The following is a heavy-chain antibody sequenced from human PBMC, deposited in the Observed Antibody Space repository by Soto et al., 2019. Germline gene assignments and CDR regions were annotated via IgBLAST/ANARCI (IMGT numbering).Heavy chain of an antibody. CDR2: ISGSGGST. CDR1: GFTFSSYA. V-gene: IGHV3-23*01. Sequence: GGSLRLSCATSGFTFSSYAMSWVRQAPGKGLEWVSAISGSGGSTYYADSVKGRFTISRDNSKNTLYLQMNSLRAEDTAVYYCAKDLAGGFLQLAFDIWGKGTMVPVAS. CDR3: AKDLAGGFLQLAFDI. J-gene: IGHJ3*02. D-gene: IGHD7-27*01.